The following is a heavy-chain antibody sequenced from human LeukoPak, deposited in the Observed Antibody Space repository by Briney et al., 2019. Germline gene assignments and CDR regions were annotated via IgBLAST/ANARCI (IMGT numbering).Heavy chain of an antibody. V-gene: IGHV4-39*01. CDR1: GGSISSSSYH. Sequence: SETLSLACTVSGGSISSSSYHWGWIRQPPGKGLEWIGSIYYSGSTYYNPSLKSRVTISVDTSKNQFSLKLSSVTAADTAVYYCARDYGDYVDYYGMDVWGQGTTVTVSS. J-gene: IGHJ6*02. CDR3: ARDYGDYVDYYGMDV. D-gene: IGHD4-17*01. CDR2: IYYSGST.